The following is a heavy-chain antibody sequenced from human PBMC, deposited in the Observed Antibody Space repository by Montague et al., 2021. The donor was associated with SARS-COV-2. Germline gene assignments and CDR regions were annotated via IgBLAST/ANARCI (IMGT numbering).Heavy chain of an antibody. CDR3: ARARQDVVVPALGIGAYYYYYYMDV. Sequence: SETLSLTCAVYGGSFSGYYWSWIRQPPGKGLEWIGEINHSVSTNYNPSLKSRVTISVDTSKNQFSLKLSSVTAADTAVYYCARARQDVVVPALGIGAYYYYYYMDVWGKGTTVTVSS. D-gene: IGHD2-2*01. J-gene: IGHJ6*03. CDR2: INHSVST. CDR1: GGSFSGYY. V-gene: IGHV4-34*01.